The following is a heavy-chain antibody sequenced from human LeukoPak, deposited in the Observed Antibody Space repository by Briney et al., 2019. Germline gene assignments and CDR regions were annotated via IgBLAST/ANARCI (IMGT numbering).Heavy chain of an antibody. Sequence: PGGSLRLSCAASGFTFSSYAMSWVRQAPGKGLVWVSAISGSGGSSYYADSVRGRFTISRDNSKNTLYLQMNSLRAEDTAVYYCAKDLLVNDYWGQGTLVTVSS. CDR3: AKDLLVNDY. CDR2: ISGSGGSS. J-gene: IGHJ4*02. V-gene: IGHV3-23*01. CDR1: GFTFSSYA. D-gene: IGHD3-22*01.